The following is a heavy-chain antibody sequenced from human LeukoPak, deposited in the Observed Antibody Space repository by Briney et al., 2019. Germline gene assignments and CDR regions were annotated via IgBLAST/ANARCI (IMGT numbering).Heavy chain of an antibody. CDR2: INPNSGGT. J-gene: IGHJ4*02. CDR1: GYTFTGYY. CDR3: ARDGGYSGYDFDY. D-gene: IGHD5-12*01. Sequence: GASVKVSCKASGYTFTGYYMHWVRQAPGQGLEWMGWINPNSGGTNYAQKFQGWVTMTRDTSISTAYMELSRLRSDDTAVYYCARDGGYSGYDFDYWGQGTLVTVSS. V-gene: IGHV1-2*04.